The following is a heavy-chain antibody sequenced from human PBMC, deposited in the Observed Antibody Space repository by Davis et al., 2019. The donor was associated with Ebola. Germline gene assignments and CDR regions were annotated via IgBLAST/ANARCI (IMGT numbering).Heavy chain of an antibody. CDR3: ASSVWPHTLAH. Sequence: PGGSLRLSCAASGFTFSDYWMHWVRHSPRRGPEWVSRINPDGTNIGYADFVKGRFTISRDNTKNTLYVQTNGLGADDTALYYCASSVWPHTLAHWGQGTPVTVSS. CDR2: INPDGTNI. V-gene: IGHV3-74*01. J-gene: IGHJ4*02. D-gene: IGHD6-19*01. CDR1: GFTFSDYW.